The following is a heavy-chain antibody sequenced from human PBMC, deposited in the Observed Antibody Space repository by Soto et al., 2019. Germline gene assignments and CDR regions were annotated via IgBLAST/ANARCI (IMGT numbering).Heavy chain of an antibody. J-gene: IGHJ6*02. D-gene: IGHD3-3*01. Sequence: ASVKVSCKASGYTFTGYYMHWVRQAPGQGLEWMGWINPNSGGTNYAQKFQGWVTMTRDTSISTAYMELSRLRSDDTAVYYCARARVVRYYYYGMDVWGQWTTVTVSS. CDR3: ARARVVRYYYYGMDV. CDR1: GYTFTGYY. V-gene: IGHV1-2*04. CDR2: INPNSGGT.